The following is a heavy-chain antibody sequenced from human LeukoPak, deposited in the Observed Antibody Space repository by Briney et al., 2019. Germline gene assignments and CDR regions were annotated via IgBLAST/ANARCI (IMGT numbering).Heavy chain of an antibody. J-gene: IGHJ4*02. CDR2: INPNSGDT. Sequence: GASVKVSCKASGYTFTGYHMHWVRQAPGQGLEWMGWINPNSGDTSYAQKFQGRVTMTRDTSISTAYMELSRLTSDDTAVYYCARGRSPGYCSGGDCYSFVYRGQGTLVTVSS. CDR1: GYTFTGYH. CDR3: ARGRSPGYCSGGDCYSFVY. V-gene: IGHV1-2*02. D-gene: IGHD2-15*01.